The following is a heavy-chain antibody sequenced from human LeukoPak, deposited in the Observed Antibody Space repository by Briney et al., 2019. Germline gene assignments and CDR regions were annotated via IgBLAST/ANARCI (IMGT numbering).Heavy chain of an antibody. CDR3: ARDLGDGYNSDYFDY. Sequence: ASVKVSCKASGYTFTSYDINWVRQAPGQGLEWMGIINPSGGSTSYAQKFQGRVTMTRDTSTSTVYMELSSLRSEDTAVYYCARDLGDGYNSDYFDYWGQGTLVTVSS. D-gene: IGHD5-24*01. V-gene: IGHV1-46*01. J-gene: IGHJ4*02. CDR2: INPSGGST. CDR1: GYTFTSYD.